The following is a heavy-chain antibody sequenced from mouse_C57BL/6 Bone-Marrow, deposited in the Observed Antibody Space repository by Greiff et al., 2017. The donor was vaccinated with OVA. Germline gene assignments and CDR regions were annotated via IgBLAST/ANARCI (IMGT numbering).Heavy chain of an antibody. V-gene: IGHV1-80*01. CDR1: GYAFSSYW. J-gene: IGHJ4*01. CDR3: ARSPPYYAMDY. CDR2: IYPGDGDT. Sequence: QVQLQQSGAELVKPGASVKISCKASGYAFSSYWMNWVKQRPGKGLEWIGQIYPGDGDTNYNGKFKGKATLTADKSSSTAYMQLSSLTSEDSAVYFCARSPPYYAMDYWGQGTSVTVSS.